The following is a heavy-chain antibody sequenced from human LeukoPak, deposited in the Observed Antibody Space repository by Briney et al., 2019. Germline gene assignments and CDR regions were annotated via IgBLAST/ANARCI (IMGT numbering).Heavy chain of an antibody. D-gene: IGHD5-24*01. CDR1: GYTFTGYY. J-gene: IGHJ4*02. CDR3: ARDRGGRWLQWVGDDY. Sequence: ASVKVSCKASGYTFTGYYMHWVRQAPGQGLEWMGWINPNSGGTNYAQQFQGRVTMTRDTSISTAYMELSGLRSDDTAVYYCARDRGGRWLQWVGDDYWGQGTLVTVSS. CDR2: INPNSGGT. V-gene: IGHV1-2*02.